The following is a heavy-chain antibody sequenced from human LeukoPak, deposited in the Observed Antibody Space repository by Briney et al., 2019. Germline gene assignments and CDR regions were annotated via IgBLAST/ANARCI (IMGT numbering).Heavy chain of an antibody. CDR1: GFSFSSYW. D-gene: IGHD3-22*01. V-gene: IGHV3-7*03. J-gene: IGHJ4*02. CDR2: IKQDGSEK. Sequence: GGSLRLSCAASGFSFSSYWMTWVRQAPGKGLEWVATIKQDGSEKYYVDSVKGRFTISRDNVKTSLYLQMNSLRAEDTAVYYCAREGGDYYDSSGYYRGLLDYWGREPWSPSPQ. CDR3: AREGGDYYDSSGYYRGLLDY.